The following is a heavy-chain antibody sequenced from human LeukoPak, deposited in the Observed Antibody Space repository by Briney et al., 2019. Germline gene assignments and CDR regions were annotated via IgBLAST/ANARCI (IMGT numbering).Heavy chain of an antibody. CDR1: GYTFTNYN. CDR3: ARAHSLGGSYYLFDY. D-gene: IGHD1-26*01. V-gene: IGHV1-18*01. CDR2: VSTYNGNT. Sequence: GASVKVSCKASGYTFTNYNFGWVRQAPGQGLEWMGWVSTYNGNTDYGQKFQGRVIMTTDTATCTVHLDLRSLRSDDTAVYYCARAHSLGGSYYLFDYWGQGTLVTVSS. J-gene: IGHJ4*02.